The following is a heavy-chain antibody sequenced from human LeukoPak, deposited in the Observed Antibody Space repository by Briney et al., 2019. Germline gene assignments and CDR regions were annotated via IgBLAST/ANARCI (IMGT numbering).Heavy chain of an antibody. CDR3: ARSYSNHLFGMDV. J-gene: IGHJ6*02. D-gene: IGHD4-11*01. CDR2: FSGTDGST. CDR1: GFTFSTYA. V-gene: IGHV3-23*01. Sequence: GGSLRLSCAASGFTFSTYAMSWVRQTPGKGLKWVSTFSGTDGSTFYADSVQGRFTISRDNSKNTVFLQMNSVRAEDTAVYYCARSYSNHLFGMDVWGQGTTVTVSS.